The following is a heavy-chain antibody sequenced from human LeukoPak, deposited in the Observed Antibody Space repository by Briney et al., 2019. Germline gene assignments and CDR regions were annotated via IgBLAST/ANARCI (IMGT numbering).Heavy chain of an antibody. CDR3: ARQYYDFWSGYYYYYYYYMDV. D-gene: IGHD3-3*01. CDR1: GFTFSSYS. CDR2: ISSSSSYI. Sequence: GGSLRLSCAASGFTFSSYSMNWVRQAPGKGLEWVSSISSSSSYIYYADSVKGRFTISRDNSKNSLYLQMNSLRAEDTAVYYCARQYYDFWSGYYYYYYYYMDVWGKGTTVTVSS. V-gene: IGHV3-21*01. J-gene: IGHJ6*03.